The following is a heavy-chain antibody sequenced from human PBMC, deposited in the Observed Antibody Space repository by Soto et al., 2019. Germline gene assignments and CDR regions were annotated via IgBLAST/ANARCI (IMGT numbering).Heavy chain of an antibody. Sequence: GSLRLSCAASGFTFSSYWMSWVRQAPGKGLEWVANIKQDGSEKYYVDSVKGRFTISRDNAKNSLYLQMNSLKAEDTAVYYCARSTGYSYGYYYYYGMDVWGQGTTVTVSS. CDR1: GFTFSSYW. CDR2: IKQDGSEK. V-gene: IGHV3-7*03. CDR3: ARSTGYSYGYYYYYGMDV. J-gene: IGHJ6*02. D-gene: IGHD5-18*01.